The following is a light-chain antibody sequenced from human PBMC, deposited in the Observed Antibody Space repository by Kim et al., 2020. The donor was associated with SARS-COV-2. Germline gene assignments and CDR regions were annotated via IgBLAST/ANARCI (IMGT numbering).Light chain of an antibody. V-gene: IGLV1-44*01. J-gene: IGLJ3*02. CDR2: SND. CDR1: RSNIGLNS. Sequence: GQTVTSSCSGSRSNIGLNSVNWYQQLPGTAPKVLIYSNDQRPSGVPDRFSGSKSGTSGSMAISGLQSEDEADYYCTAWDDRLDGWGFGGGTQLTVL. CDR3: TAWDDRLDGWG.